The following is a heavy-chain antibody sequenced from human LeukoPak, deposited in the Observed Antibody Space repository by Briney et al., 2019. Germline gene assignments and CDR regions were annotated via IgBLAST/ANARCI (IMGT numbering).Heavy chain of an antibody. Sequence: GGSLRLSCAASGFTFSSYEMNWVRQAPGKGLEWVSYISSSGSTYYADSVKGRFTISRDNSKNTLYLQMNSLRAEDTAVYYCARYSSSRPFDYWGQGTLVTVSS. CDR2: ISSSGST. J-gene: IGHJ4*02. CDR3: ARYSSSRPFDY. V-gene: IGHV3-48*03. D-gene: IGHD6-13*01. CDR1: GFTFSSYE.